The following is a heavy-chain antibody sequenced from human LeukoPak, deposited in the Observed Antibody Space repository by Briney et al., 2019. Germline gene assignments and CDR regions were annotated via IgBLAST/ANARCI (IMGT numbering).Heavy chain of an antibody. D-gene: IGHD5-24*01. V-gene: IGHV1-46*01. J-gene: IGHJ3*02. Sequence: ASVKVSCKASGYTFTNYYIHWVRQAPGQGLEWMGLINPSGGNTNYAQNFQGRVTMTRDTSTSTVYMGLSSLRSEDTAVYYCARVRDGYNDAYDIWGHGTMVTVPS. CDR2: INPSGGNT. CDR1: GYTFTNYY. CDR3: ARVRDGYNDAYDI.